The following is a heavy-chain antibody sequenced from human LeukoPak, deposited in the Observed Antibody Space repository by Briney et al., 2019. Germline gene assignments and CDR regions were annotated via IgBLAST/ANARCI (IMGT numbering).Heavy chain of an antibody. CDR1: GTIYY. D-gene: IGHD1-26*01. Sequence: ASVKVSCKSSGTIYYVHWVRQAPGQGPEWMGIINPSGDTTSYARRFQGRVTMTRDTSTSTVYMELSSLRSDDTAVYYCASRLQSGSPWYFDFWGQGTLVTVSS. CDR2: INPSGDTT. CDR3: ASRLQSGSPWYFDF. V-gene: IGHV1-46*01. J-gene: IGHJ4*02.